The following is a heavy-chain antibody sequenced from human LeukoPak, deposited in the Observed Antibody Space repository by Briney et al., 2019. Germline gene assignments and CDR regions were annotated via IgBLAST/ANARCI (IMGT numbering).Heavy chain of an antibody. CDR3: ARWGFLTGNDY. Sequence: SGGSLRLSCAASGFTFSSYAKHCVRQAPGKGLEFVSAISSNGGSTYYANSVKGRFTISRDNSKNTLYLQMGSLRAEDMAVYYCARWGFLTGNDYWGQGTLVTVSS. V-gene: IGHV3-64*01. D-gene: IGHD3-9*01. J-gene: IGHJ4*02. CDR2: ISSNGGST. CDR1: GFTFSSYA.